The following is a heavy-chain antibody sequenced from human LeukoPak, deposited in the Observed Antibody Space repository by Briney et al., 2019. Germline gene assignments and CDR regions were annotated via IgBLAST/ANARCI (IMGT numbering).Heavy chain of an antibody. CDR3: AKGVRSRIVGATINNDAFDI. CDR2: ISWNSGSI. V-gene: IGHV3-9*01. D-gene: IGHD1-26*01. Sequence: GGSLRLSCAASGFTFDDYAMHWVRQAPGKGLEWVSGISWNSGSIGYADSVKGRFTISRDNAKNSLYLQMNSLRAEDTALYYCAKGVRSRIVGATINNDAFDIWGQGTMVTVSS. CDR1: GFTFDDYA. J-gene: IGHJ3*02.